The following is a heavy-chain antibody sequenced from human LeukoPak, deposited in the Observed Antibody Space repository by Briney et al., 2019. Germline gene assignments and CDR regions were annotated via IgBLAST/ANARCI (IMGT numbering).Heavy chain of an antibody. CDR1: GYTFTGYY. Sequence: GASVKVSCKTSGYTFTGYYIHWVRQAPGQGLEWMGWIDPNGAGTNFAQKFQGRVTMTRDTSSSAAYMEVSRLRSDDTAVYYCARDRWNTGNYFDYWGQGTLVTVSP. D-gene: IGHD1-1*01. J-gene: IGHJ4*02. CDR2: IDPNGAGT. V-gene: IGHV1-2*02. CDR3: ARDRWNTGNYFDY.